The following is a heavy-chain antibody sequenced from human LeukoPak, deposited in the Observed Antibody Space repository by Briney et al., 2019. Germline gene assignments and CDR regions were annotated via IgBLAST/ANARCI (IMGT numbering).Heavy chain of an antibody. V-gene: IGHV1-2*02. D-gene: IGHD3-22*01. J-gene: IGHJ4*02. CDR1: GYTFTGYY. CDR2: INPNSGGT. Sequence: ASVKVSCKASGYTFTGYYMHWVRQAPGQGLEWMGWINPNSGGTNYAQQFQGRLTMTRDTSISTAYMELSRLRSDDTAVYYCARDSGMDYYDSSGYYYVLLRNWGQGTLITVSS. CDR3: ARDSGMDYYDSSGYYYVLLRN.